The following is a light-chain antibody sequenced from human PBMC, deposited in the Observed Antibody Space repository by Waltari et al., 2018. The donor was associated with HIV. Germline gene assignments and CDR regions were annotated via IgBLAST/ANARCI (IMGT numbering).Light chain of an antibody. V-gene: IGLV3-1*01. CDR3: QAWDRSVV. CDR1: QLEDKF. CDR2: KDT. Sequence: SYELTQQPSVSVSPGQTASITCSGEQLEDKFVCWYQQRAGQSPVLVIDKDTRRPSEIPGRFSVSNSGNTATLTITGTQSMDEADYYCQAWDRSVVFGGGTKLTVL. J-gene: IGLJ2*01.